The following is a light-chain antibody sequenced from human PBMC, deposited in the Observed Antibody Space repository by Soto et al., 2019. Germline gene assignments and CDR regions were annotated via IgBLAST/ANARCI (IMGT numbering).Light chain of an antibody. CDR3: QQYNDWPPIT. CDR2: YAS. Sequence: EIMMTQSPATLSVSPGERATLSCRASQSVGNNLAWYQQKPGQTPRLLIYYASTRATGIPARFSGSGSGTEFTLTISSLQSEDFALYYCQQYNDWPPITFDQGTRLEIK. J-gene: IGKJ5*01. V-gene: IGKV3-15*01. CDR1: QSVGNN.